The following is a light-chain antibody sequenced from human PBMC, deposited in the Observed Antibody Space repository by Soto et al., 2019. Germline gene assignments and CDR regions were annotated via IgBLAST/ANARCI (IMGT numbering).Light chain of an antibody. CDR1: SNDVGNYNY. J-gene: IGLJ2*01. CDR2: EVS. V-gene: IGLV2-8*01. CDR3: SSYSGTNNLLI. Sequence: QAVVTQPPSASGSPGQSVTISCTGTSNDVGNYNYVSWYQQHPGKAPKVLISEVSKRPSGVPDRFSGSKSGNMASLTVSGLQAEDEADYYCSSYSGTNNLLIFGGGTKLTVL.